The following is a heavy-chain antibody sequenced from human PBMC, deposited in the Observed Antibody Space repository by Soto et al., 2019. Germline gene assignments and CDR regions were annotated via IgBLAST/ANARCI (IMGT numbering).Heavy chain of an antibody. CDR2: ISAYNGNT. CDR3: ATAPPPVDH. V-gene: IGHV1-18*01. CDR1: GYTFSSYF. J-gene: IGHJ4*01. Sequence: QVQLVQSGAEVKKPGASVKVSCKASGYTFSSYFISWVRQAPGQGLEWMGWISAYNGNTNYAQNLQGRVPMSDDTSTCSADRDLRRLRSGGPAVHYTATAPPPVDHCRHRTLVTVPS.